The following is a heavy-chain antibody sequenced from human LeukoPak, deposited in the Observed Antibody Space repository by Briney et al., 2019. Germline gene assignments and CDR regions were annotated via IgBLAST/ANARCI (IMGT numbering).Heavy chain of an antibody. J-gene: IGHJ5*02. D-gene: IGHD2-2*01. CDR2: VFNGGSV. CDR3: ARVRVPAAISWYDP. Sequence: PSETLSLTCTVSGGSVSSSYYYWNWIRQPPGKGLEWIGYVFNGGSVNYTPSLQSRVTISVDTSKNQFSLKLSSVTAADTAVYYCARVRVPAAISWYDPWGQGTLVTVSS. V-gene: IGHV4-61*01. CDR1: GGSVSSSYYY.